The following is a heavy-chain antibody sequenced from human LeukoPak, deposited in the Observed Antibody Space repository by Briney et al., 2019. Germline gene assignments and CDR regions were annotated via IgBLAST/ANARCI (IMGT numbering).Heavy chain of an antibody. CDR1: GFTFSSYS. D-gene: IGHD6-19*01. V-gene: IGHV3-21*04. CDR3: AKDIKTVAGKDAFDI. Sequence: PGGSLRLSCAASGFTFSSYSMNWVRQAPGKGLEWVSSISSSSSYIYYADSVKGRFTISRDNAKNSLYLQMNSLRPEDTAFYYCAKDIKTVAGKDAFDIWGQGTMVTVSS. J-gene: IGHJ3*02. CDR2: ISSSSSYI.